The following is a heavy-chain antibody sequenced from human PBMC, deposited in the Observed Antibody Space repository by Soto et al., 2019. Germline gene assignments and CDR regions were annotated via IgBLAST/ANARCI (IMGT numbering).Heavy chain of an antibody. CDR3: VRTSHYGSGSWNFDS. D-gene: IGHD3-10*01. CDR2: TRNKANSYTT. V-gene: IGHV3-72*01. Sequence: EVQLVESGGGLVQPGRSLRLSCAGSGFTLSDHYMDWVRQAPGKGLEWVGRTRNKANSYTTEYAASVKGRFTVSSDASLNSVYLQMNSLKIEDTAVYYCVRTSHYGSGSWNFDSWGQGTLVTVSS. J-gene: IGHJ4*02. CDR1: GFTLSDHY.